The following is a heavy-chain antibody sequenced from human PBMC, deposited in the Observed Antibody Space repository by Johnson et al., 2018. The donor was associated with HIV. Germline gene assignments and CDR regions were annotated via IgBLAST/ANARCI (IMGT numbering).Heavy chain of an antibody. D-gene: IGHD3-22*01. J-gene: IGHJ3*01. CDR1: GFTFSTYG. V-gene: IGHV3-30*19. CDR2: ISYDGSNK. Sequence: QVQLVESGGGLIQPGRSLRLSCAASGFTFSTYGMHWVRQAPGKGLEWVAVISYDGSNKYYADSVKGRFTISRDNSKNTLYLQMNSLRAEDTAVYYCARERKMRVVDLRGGGFDFWGQGTKVTVSS. CDR3: ARERKMRVVDLRGGGFDF.